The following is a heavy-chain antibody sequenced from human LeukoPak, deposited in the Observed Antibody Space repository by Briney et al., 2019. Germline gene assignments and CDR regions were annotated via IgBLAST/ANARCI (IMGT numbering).Heavy chain of an antibody. V-gene: IGHV4-59*12. Sequence: SETLSLTCTVSGGSISSYYWSWIRQPPGKGLEWIGYIYYSGSTNYNPSLKSRVTISVDTSKNQFSLKLSSVTAADTAVYYCARIMIGDGYLIDYWGQGTLVTVSS. CDR2: IYYSGST. D-gene: IGHD5-24*01. J-gene: IGHJ4*02. CDR3: ARIMIGDGYLIDY. CDR1: GGSISSYY.